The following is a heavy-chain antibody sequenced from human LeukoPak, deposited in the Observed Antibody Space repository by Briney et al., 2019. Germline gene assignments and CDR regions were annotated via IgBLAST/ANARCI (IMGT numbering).Heavy chain of an antibody. D-gene: IGHD6-19*01. CDR2: ISGSGGST. CDR1: GFTFSSYA. V-gene: IGHV3-23*01. CDR3: ARGCSSVPYYYYGMDV. Sequence: PGGSLRLSCAASGFTFSSYAMSWVRQAPGKGLEWVSAISGSGGSTYYADSVKGRFTISRDNSKNTLYLQMNSLRAEDTAVYYCARGCSSVPYYYYGMDVWGQGTTVTVSS. J-gene: IGHJ6*02.